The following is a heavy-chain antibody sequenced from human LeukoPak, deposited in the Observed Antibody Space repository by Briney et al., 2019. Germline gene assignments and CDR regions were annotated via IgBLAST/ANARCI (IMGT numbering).Heavy chain of an antibody. CDR1: GFTFSSYT. J-gene: IGHJ4*02. V-gene: IGHV3-48*01. CDR2: ISTSSSTI. D-gene: IGHD3-3*01. Sequence: PGGSLRLSCAASGFTFSSYTMNWVRQAPGKGLGGVSYISTSSSTIYYADSVKGRFTISRDNAKNSLYLQLNSLRAEDTAVYYCARGYDFWSGFDSWGQGTLVTVSS. CDR3: ARGYDFWSGFDS.